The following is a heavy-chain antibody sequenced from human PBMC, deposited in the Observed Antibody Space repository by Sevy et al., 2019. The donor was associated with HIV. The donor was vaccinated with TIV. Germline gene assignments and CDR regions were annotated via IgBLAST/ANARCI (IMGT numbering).Heavy chain of an antibody. J-gene: IGHJ6*02. CDR1: GGSISSYY. V-gene: IGHV4-4*07. D-gene: IGHD1-7*01. Sequence: SETLSLTCTVSGGSISSYYWSWIRQPAGKGLEWIGRIYTSGSTNYNPSLKSRVTMSVDTSKNHFSLRLSSVTATVTAVYYSASDGLITGTRSGLEYGMDVWGQGTTVTVSS. CDR2: IYTSGST. CDR3: ASDGLITGTRSGLEYGMDV.